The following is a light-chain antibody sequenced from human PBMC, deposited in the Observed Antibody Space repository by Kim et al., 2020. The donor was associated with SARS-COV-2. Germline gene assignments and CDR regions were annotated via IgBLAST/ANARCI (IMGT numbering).Light chain of an antibody. CDR2: WAS. J-gene: IGKJ4*01. V-gene: IGKV4-1*01. CDR1: QSVLYSSNNKNY. CDR3: QQYYSTPPT. Sequence: DIVMTQSPDSLAVSLGERATINCKSSQSVLYSSNNKNYLAWYQQKPGQPPKLLIYWASTRESGVPDRFRGSGSGTDFTLTISSLQAEDVAVYYCQQYYSTPPTFGGGTKVVIK.